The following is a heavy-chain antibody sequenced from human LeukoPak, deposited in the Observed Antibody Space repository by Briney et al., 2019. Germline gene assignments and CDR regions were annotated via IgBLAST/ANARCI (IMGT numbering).Heavy chain of an antibody. CDR3: ARIIGAFGTYRYDS. J-gene: IGHJ4*02. CDR1: GFTLSGYS. CDR2: ISSSSSTI. V-gene: IGHV3-48*01. Sequence: GGSLRLSCAASGFTLSGYSMIWVRQAPGKGLEWVSYISSSSSTIYYADSVKGRFIISRDNAKNSLYLQMNSLRAEDTAVYYCARIIGAFGTYRYDSWGQGTLVSVSS. D-gene: IGHD3-16*02.